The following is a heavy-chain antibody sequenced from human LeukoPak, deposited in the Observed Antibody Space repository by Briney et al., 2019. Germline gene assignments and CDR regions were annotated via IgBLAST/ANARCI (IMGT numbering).Heavy chain of an antibody. Sequence: WASVKVSCKASGGTFSSYAISWVRQAPGQGLEWMGRIIPILGIANYAQKFQGRVTITADKSTSTAYMELSSLRSEDTAVYYCARQYSSGWYGGWFDPWGQGTLVTVSS. CDR3: ARQYSSGWYGGWFDP. CDR2: IIPILGIA. D-gene: IGHD6-19*01. CDR1: GGTFSSYA. V-gene: IGHV1-69*04. J-gene: IGHJ5*02.